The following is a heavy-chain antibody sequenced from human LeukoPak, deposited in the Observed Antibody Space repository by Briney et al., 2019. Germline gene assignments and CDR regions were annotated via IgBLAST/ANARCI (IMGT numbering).Heavy chain of an antibody. CDR3: ARGYSSSLDY. CDR1: GFTFSSYS. CDR2: ISSSSSTI. J-gene: IGHJ4*02. Sequence: PSGGSLRLSCAASGFTFSSYSMNWVRQAPGKGLEWVSYISSSSSTIYYADSVKGRFTISRDNAKNSLYLQMNSLRAEDTAVYYCARGYSSSLDYWGQGTLVTVSS. D-gene: IGHD6-13*01. V-gene: IGHV3-48*01.